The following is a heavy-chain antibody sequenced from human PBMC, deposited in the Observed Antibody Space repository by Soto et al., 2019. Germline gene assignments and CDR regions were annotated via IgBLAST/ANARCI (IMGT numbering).Heavy chain of an antibody. Sequence: ASVKVSCKASGYTFTSYGISWVRQAPGQGLEWMGWISTYNGDTNYAQTFQGRVTMTTDTSTSTVHMEVRSLRSDDTAVYYCAREGVAPYYYYGMDVGGKGTPVTVSS. V-gene: IGHV1-18*01. J-gene: IGHJ6*04. CDR2: ISTYNGDT. CDR3: AREGVAPYYYYGMDV. D-gene: IGHD5-12*01. CDR1: GYTFTSYG.